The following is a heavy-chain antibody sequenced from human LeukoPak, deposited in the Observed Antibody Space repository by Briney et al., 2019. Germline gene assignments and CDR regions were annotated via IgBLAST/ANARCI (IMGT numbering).Heavy chain of an antibody. Sequence: GASVKVSCKASGYTFTGYYMHWVRQAPGQGLEWMGWINPNSGGTNYAQKFQGRVTMTRDTSISTAYMELSGLRSDDTAVSYCARQPTKYYDFWSGLKQWLVMDFDYWGQGTLVTVSS. V-gene: IGHV1-2*02. D-gene: IGHD3-3*01. CDR2: INPNSGGT. CDR3: ARQPTKYYDFWSGLKQWLVMDFDY. J-gene: IGHJ4*02. CDR1: GYTFTGYY.